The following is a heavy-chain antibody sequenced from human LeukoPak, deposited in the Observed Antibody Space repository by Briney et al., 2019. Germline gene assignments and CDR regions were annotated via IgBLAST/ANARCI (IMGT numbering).Heavy chain of an antibody. CDR1: GGSFSGYY. CDR2: INHSGST. CDR3: ARGPILDY. J-gene: IGHJ4*02. Sequence: SETQSLTCAVYGGSFSGYYWSWIRQPPGKGLEWIGEINHSGSTNYNPSLKSRVTISVDTSKNQFSLKLSSVTAADTAVYYCARGPILDYWGQGTLVTVSS. V-gene: IGHV4-34*01. D-gene: IGHD2/OR15-2a*01.